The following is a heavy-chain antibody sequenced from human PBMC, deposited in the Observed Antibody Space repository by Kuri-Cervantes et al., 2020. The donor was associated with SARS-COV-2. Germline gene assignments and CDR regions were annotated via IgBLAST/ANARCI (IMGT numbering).Heavy chain of an antibody. J-gene: IGHJ6*03. CDR2: ISYDGSNK. D-gene: IGHD3-3*01. CDR3: ARDFDDLYYYYYMDV. CDR1: GFTFSSYA. V-gene: IGHV3-30-3*01. Sequence: GESLKISCAASGFTFSSYAMHWVRQAPGKGLEWVAVISYDGSNKYYADSVKGRFTISRDNSKNTLYLQMNSLRAEDTAVYYCARDFDDLYYYYYMDVWGEGTTVTVSS.